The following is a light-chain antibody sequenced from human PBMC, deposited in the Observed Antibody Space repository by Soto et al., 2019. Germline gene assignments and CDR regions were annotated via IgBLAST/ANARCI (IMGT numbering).Light chain of an antibody. CDR1: QSVSSN. Sequence: EIVMTQSPGTLSVSPGEGATLSCRASQSVSSNLAWYQQKPGQAPRLLLYGASTRATGIPARFSGSGSETEFTLTISSLQSEDFAVYYCHHYNNWPQTFGQGTKVEIK. V-gene: IGKV3-15*01. CDR3: HHYNNWPQT. J-gene: IGKJ1*01. CDR2: GAS.